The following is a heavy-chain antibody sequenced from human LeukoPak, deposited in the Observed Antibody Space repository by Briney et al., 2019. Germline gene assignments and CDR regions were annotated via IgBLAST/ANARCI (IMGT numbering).Heavy chain of an antibody. V-gene: IGHV1-2*02. CDR3: ARVAGGDWYYFDF. CDR2: INLNSGGT. CDR1: GYTFTAYY. D-gene: IGHD2-21*02. J-gene: IGHJ4*02. Sequence: ASVKVSCKASGYTFTAYYMHWVRQAPGQGLEWMGWINLNSGGTNYAQKFQGRVTMNRDTSISAAYMELSRLGSDDTAVYYCARVAGGDWYYFDFWGQGTLVTVSS.